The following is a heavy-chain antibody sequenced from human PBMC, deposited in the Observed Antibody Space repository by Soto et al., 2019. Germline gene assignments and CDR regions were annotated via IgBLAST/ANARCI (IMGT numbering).Heavy chain of an antibody. CDR1: GFTFSSYA. J-gene: IGHJ4*02. CDR2: ISGSGGST. Sequence: GGSLRLSCVASGFTFSSYAMSWVRQAPGKGLEWVSDISGSGGSTYYADSVKGRFNISRDNSKNTLYLQMNSLRAEDTAVYYCEKADSSGTIDYWGQGNLVTVSS. D-gene: IGHD3-22*01. CDR3: EKADSSGTIDY. V-gene: IGHV3-23*01.